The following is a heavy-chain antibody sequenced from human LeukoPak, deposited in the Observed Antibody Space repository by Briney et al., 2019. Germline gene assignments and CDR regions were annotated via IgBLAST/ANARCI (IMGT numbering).Heavy chain of an antibody. Sequence: GGSLRLSCAASGFTLSSYWMSWVRQAPGKGLEWVANIKPDGSEKYYVDSVKGRFTISRDNAKNSLYVQMISLRAEDTAVYYCARDRYCSSGGCPLDYWGQGTLVTVSS. J-gene: IGHJ4*02. CDR3: ARDRYCSSGGCPLDY. D-gene: IGHD2-15*01. CDR1: GFTLSSYW. CDR2: IKPDGSEK. V-gene: IGHV3-7*01.